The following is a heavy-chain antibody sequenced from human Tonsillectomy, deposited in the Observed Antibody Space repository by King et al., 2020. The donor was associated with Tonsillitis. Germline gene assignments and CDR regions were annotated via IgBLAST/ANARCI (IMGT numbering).Heavy chain of an antibody. V-gene: IGHV4-34*01. CDR1: GGSFSGYY. J-gene: IGHJ4*02. CDR3: ARLKKTGYSSGWPLYFDY. D-gene: IGHD6-19*01. CDR2: INHSGST. Sequence: VKLQQWGAGLLKPSETLSLTCAVYGGSFSGYYWSWIRQPPGKGLEWIGEINHSGSTNYNPSLKSRVTISVDTSKNQFSLKLSSVTAADTAVYYCARLKKTGYSSGWPLYFDYWGQGTLVTVSS.